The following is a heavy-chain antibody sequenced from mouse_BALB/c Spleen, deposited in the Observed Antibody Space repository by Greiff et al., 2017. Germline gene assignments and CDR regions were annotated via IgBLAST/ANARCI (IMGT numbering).Heavy chain of an antibody. J-gene: IGHJ4*01. CDR1: GFTFSSYA. CDR3: ARDYDYAMDY. V-gene: IGHV5-9-4*01. CDR2: ISSGGSYT. D-gene: IGHD2-12*01. Sequence: DVKLQESGGGLVKPGGSLKLSCAASGFTFSSYAMSWVRQSPEKRLEWVAEISSGGSYTYYPDTVTGRFTISRDNAKNTLYLEMSSLRSEDTAMYYCARDYDYAMDYWGQGTSVTVSS.